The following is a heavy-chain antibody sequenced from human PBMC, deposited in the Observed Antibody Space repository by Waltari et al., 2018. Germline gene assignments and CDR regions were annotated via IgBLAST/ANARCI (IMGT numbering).Heavy chain of an antibody. Sequence: QVQLVQSGAEVKKPGSSVKVSCKASGGTFRSYAISWVRQAPGQGLEWMGGIIPIFGTANYAQKFQGRVTITADESTSTAYMELSSLRSEDTAVYYCARDLLPQAVHSSGWYYWYFDLWGRGTLVTVSS. V-gene: IGHV1-69*01. J-gene: IGHJ2*01. CDR1: GGTFRSYA. CDR2: IIPIFGTA. CDR3: ARDLLPQAVHSSGWYYWYFDL. D-gene: IGHD6-19*01.